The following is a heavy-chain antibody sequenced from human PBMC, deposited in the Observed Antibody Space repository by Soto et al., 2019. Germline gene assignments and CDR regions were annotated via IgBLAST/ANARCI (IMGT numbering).Heavy chain of an antibody. CDR1: GFTFTRYS. V-gene: IGHV3-21*06. CDR2: ISSTTNYI. Sequence: PGGSLRLSCAASGFTFTRYSMNFFRQAPGKGLEWVSSISSTTNYIYYGDSMKGRFTISRDNAKNSLYLEMNSLRAEDTAVYYCARESEDLTSNFDYWGQGTLVTVSS. J-gene: IGHJ4*02. CDR3: ARESEDLTSNFDY.